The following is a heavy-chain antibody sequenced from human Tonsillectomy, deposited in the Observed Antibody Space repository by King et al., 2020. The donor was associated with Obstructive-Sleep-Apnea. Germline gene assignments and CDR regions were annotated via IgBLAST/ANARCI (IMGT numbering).Heavy chain of an antibody. CDR3: ARAPLGCSGGNCYLELFEY. Sequence: VQLVESGGGVVQPGRSLRLSCAASGFTFSSYGMHWVRQAPGKGLEWVALICYDGSNKYYGDSVKGRFTISKDNSKNTMYLQMNSLRAEDTAGYYCARAPLGCSGGNCYLELFEYWGQGTLVTVSS. CDR1: GFTFSSYG. D-gene: IGHD2-15*01. J-gene: IGHJ4*02. CDR2: ICYDGSNK. V-gene: IGHV3-33*01.